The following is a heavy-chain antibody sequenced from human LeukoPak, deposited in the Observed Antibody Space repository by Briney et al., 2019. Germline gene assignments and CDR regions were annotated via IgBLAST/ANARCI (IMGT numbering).Heavy chain of an antibody. J-gene: IGHJ4*02. V-gene: IGHV3-74*03. CDR1: GFTFSSHW. Sequence: GGSLRLSCAASGFTFSSHWMHWVRQAPEKGLVWVSRIESDGSAKMYADSVRGRFTISRDNAKNTLYLQMNSLRAEDTAVYYCAREHRGAGATVDYWGQGILVTVSS. CDR2: IESDGSAK. CDR3: AREHRGAGATVDY. D-gene: IGHD1-26*01.